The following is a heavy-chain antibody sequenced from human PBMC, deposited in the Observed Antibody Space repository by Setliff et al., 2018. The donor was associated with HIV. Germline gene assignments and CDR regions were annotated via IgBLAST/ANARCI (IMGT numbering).Heavy chain of an antibody. CDR3: TRPQYIYENGGSDY. V-gene: IGHV1-3*01. J-gene: IGHJ4*02. D-gene: IGHD3-22*01. CDR2: INPDNGNT. CDR1: GDNFTSYT. Sequence: ASVKVSCKASGDNFTSYTFHWVRQAPGQTPEWMGWINPDNGNTQYSQKFRGRVTMTRDTSANTVFMQINSLEIEDTAVYYCTRPQYIYENGGSDYWGQGTLVTVSS.